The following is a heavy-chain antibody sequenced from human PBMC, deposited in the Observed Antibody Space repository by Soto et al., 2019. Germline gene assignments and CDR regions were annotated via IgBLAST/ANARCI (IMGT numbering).Heavy chain of an antibody. D-gene: IGHD5-12*01. Sequence: QVQLVESGGGVVQPGRSLRLSCAASGFTFSSYAMHWVRQAPGKGLEWVAVISYDGSNKYYADSVKGRFTISRDNSKNTLYLQMNSLRAEDTAVYYWARSIVATMDGDYWGQGTLVTVSS. J-gene: IGHJ4*02. CDR3: ARSIVATMDGDY. V-gene: IGHV3-30-3*01. CDR1: GFTFSSYA. CDR2: ISYDGSNK.